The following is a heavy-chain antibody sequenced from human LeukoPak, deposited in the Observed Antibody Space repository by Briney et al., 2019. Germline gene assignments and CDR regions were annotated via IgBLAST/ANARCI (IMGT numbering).Heavy chain of an antibody. Sequence: SVKVSCKASGGTFSSYAISWVRQAPGQGLEWMGGIIPIFGTANYAQKFQGRVTITADESTSTAYLDLNRLRSDDTALYYCARATYITSLHIWGQGTMVTVSS. V-gene: IGHV1-69*13. J-gene: IGHJ3*02. CDR1: GGTFSSYA. CDR3: ARATYITSLHI. CDR2: IIPIFGTA. D-gene: IGHD1-14*01.